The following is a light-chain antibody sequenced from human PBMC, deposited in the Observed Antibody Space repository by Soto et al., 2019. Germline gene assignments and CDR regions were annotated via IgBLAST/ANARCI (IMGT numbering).Light chain of an antibody. V-gene: IGLV2-8*01. J-gene: IGLJ3*02. CDR1: NSDVGGYNY. CDR3: SSYAGSNVWV. Sequence: QSALTQPPSASGSPGQSVTISCTGTNSDVGGYNYVSWYQQHPGKAPKLMIYEVTKRPSGVPDRFSGSKSGNTASLTVCGLQAEDEADYYCSSYAGSNVWVFGGGTKVTVL. CDR2: EVT.